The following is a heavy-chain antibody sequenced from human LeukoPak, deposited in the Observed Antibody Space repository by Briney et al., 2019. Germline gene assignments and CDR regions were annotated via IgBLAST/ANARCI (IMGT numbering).Heavy chain of an antibody. Sequence: NPSETLSLTCTVSGYSISSGYHWGWIRQAPGKGLEWLGSIYQSGSAYYNPSLKSRVTLSVDTSKNQVSLKLSSVTAADTAVYYCARKDVEMATIDYWGQGTLVTVSS. CDR2: IYQSGSA. D-gene: IGHD5-24*01. J-gene: IGHJ4*02. CDR3: ARKDVEMATIDY. CDR1: GYSISSGYH. V-gene: IGHV4-38-2*02.